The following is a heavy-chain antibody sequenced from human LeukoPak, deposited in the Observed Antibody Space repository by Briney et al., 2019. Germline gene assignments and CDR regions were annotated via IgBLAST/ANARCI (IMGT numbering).Heavy chain of an antibody. Sequence: ASVKVSCKASGYTFTSYGVSWVRQAPGQGLEWMGWIRANNGNTNYAQKFQGRVTMTTDTSTTTAYMELRSLRSDDTAVYYCARDADDIVVVVAPHQNYYYGMDVWGQGTMVTVSS. CDR2: IRANNGNT. J-gene: IGHJ6*02. V-gene: IGHV1-18*01. CDR3: ARDADDIVVVVAPHQNYYYGMDV. D-gene: IGHD2-15*01. CDR1: GYTFTSYG.